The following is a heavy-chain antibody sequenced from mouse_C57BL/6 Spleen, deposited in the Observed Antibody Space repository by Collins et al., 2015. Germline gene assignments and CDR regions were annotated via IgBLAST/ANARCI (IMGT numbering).Heavy chain of an antibody. J-gene: IGHJ4*01. CDR2: IDPSDGYT. V-gene: IGHV1-69*01. CDR1: GYTFTSYW. Sequence: QVQLQQPGAELVMPGASVKLSCKASGYTFTSYWMHWVKQRPGQGLEWIGEIDPSDGYTSYNQNFKGKSTLTVDKSSSTAYMQLSSLTSEDSAVYYCARWEGYAMDYWVKEPQSPSPQ. CDR3: ARWEGYAMDY. D-gene: IGHD4-1*01.